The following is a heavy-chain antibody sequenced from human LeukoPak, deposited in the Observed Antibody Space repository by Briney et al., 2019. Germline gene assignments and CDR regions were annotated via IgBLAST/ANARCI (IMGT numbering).Heavy chain of an antibody. CDR1: GFTLSRHW. CDR3: ARVIVEVPGVSDYCDS. CDR2: IKQDGSET. Sequence: SGGSLRLSCAASGFTLSRHWMYWVRQAPGKGLEWVANIKQDGSETFYVDSVKGRFTISRDNAKNSLYLQMNSLRAEDTAAYYCARVIVEVPGVSDYCDSWGQGTLVTVSS. D-gene: IGHD2-2*01. V-gene: IGHV3-7*05. J-gene: IGHJ4*02.